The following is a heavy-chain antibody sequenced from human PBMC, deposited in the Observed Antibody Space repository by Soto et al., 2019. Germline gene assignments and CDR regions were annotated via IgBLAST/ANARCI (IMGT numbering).Heavy chain of an antibody. Sequence: QITLKESGPTLVKPTQTLTLTCTFSGFSLSTSGVGVGWIRQPPGKALEWLELIYWNDNKRYSPSLKSRLTSTKDLSKIQVVRTKNKVDAVDTATYYCAQSHFAVVIRYNWSDPWGQGTLVPVSS. CDR3: AQSHFAVVIRYNWSDP. D-gene: IGHD3-3*01. CDR1: GFSLSTSGVG. J-gene: IGHJ5*02. V-gene: IGHV2-5*01. CDR2: IYWNDNK.